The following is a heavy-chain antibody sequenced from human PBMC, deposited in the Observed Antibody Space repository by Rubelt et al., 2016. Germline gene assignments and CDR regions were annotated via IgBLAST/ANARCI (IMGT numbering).Heavy chain of an antibody. D-gene: IGHD6-19*01. CDR1: GYTFTGYY. CDR2: NNPNSGGT. Sequence: QVQLVKSGAEGKKPGASGKVSSKASGYTFTGYYMHWGRQAPGQGLEWVGRNNPNSGGTNYAPKLQDRVTMTRDTSITTAYMERSRVRSDDTAVFYCARESSSGWYIDYWGQGTLVTVSS. CDR3: ARESSSGWYIDY. J-gene: IGHJ4*02. V-gene: IGHV1-2*06.